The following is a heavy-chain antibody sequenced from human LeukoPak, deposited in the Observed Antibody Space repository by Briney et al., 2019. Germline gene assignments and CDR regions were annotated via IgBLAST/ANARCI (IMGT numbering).Heavy chain of an antibody. J-gene: IGHJ3*02. V-gene: IGHV4-31*03. CDR3: ARAGYSKYEDAFDI. Sequence: SETLSLTCTVSGGSISSGGYYWSWVRQHPGKGLEWIGYIYYSGSTYYNPSLKSRVTISVDTSKNQFSLKVTSVNAADTAIYFCARAGYSKYEDAFDIWGQGTLVTVSS. CDR2: IYYSGST. D-gene: IGHD4-11*01. CDR1: GGSISSGGYY.